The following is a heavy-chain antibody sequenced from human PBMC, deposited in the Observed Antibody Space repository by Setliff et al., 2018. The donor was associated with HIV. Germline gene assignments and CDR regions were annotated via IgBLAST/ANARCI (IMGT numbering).Heavy chain of an antibody. CDR3: ARLSVVIHDTFDV. CDR1: GDSIIDSY. CDR2: IHSTGRT. Sequence: PSETLSLTCTVSGDSIIDSYWSWVRQPPGKGLEWIGYIHSTGRTNYSPSLKSRVTTSVDTSKNHFSLRLRSVTAADTAVYYCARLSVVIHDTFDVWGHGTMVT. V-gene: IGHV4-4*09. D-gene: IGHD3-22*01. J-gene: IGHJ3*01.